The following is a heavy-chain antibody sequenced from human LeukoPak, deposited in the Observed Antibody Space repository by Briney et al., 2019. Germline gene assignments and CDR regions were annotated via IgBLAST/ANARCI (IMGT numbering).Heavy chain of an antibody. CDR3: ARDLLSWGMDV. D-gene: IGHD2-15*01. Sequence: GGSLRLSCAASGFTFSDHYMSWIRQAPGKGLEWVSYISSSGSTIYYADSVKGRFTISRDNAENSLYLQMNSLRAEDTAVYYCARDLLSWGMDVWGQGTTVTVSS. V-gene: IGHV3-11*01. CDR2: ISSSGSTI. J-gene: IGHJ6*02. CDR1: GFTFSDHY.